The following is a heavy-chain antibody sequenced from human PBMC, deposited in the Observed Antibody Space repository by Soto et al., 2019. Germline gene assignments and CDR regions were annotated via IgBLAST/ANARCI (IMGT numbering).Heavy chain of an antibody. CDR1: GFSLSTSGVG. CDR3: AHGVWYSSSSGFRGFDY. V-gene: IGHV2-5*01. D-gene: IGHD6-6*01. CDR2: IYWNDDK. J-gene: IGHJ4*02. Sequence: QITLKESGPTLVKPTQTLTLTCTFSGFSLSTSGVGVGWIRQPPGKALEWLALIYWNDDKRYSPSLKSRLTITKDTSKNQVILSMTNMDPVDTATSVCAHGVWYSSSSGFRGFDYWGQGTLVTVSS.